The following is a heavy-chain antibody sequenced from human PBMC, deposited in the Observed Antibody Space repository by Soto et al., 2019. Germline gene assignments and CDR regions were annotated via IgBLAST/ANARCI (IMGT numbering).Heavy chain of an antibody. J-gene: IGHJ6*02. CDR2: INPNGGSK. CDR3: QSGEISGDYYYGMDV. Sequence: ASVKVSCKAPVETFTSYYIHWVRQAPRHGIEWMGIINPNGGSKRFAQTFQGRIPMTTDTSTSTVYLKLRSLRSEDTAVYYCQSGEISGDYYYGMDVWGPGATVTVSS. V-gene: IGHV1-46*01. CDR1: VETFTSYY. D-gene: IGHD3-3*01.